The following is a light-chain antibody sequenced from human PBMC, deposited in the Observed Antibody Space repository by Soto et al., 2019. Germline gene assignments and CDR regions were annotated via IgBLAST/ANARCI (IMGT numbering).Light chain of an antibody. J-gene: IGKJ1*01. CDR1: QSVSSN. V-gene: IGKV3-15*01. CDR3: QQYNNWLWT. Sequence: EIEMTHSPATLSVSPGERATLSCRASQSVSSNLAWYQQKPGQAPRLLIYGASTRATGIPARFSGSGSGTEFTLTISSLQSEDFAVYYCQQYNNWLWTFGQGTKVDIK. CDR2: GAS.